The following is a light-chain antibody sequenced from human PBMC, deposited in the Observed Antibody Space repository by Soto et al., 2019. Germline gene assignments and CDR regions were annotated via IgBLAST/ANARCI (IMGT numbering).Light chain of an antibody. CDR3: ATWESSLSIAV. J-gene: IGLJ2*01. V-gene: IGLV1-51*02. CDR2: END. CDR1: TSNIGYNF. Sequence: QSVLTQPPSVSAAPGQRVTISCSGSTSNIGYNFVSWYQQFPGAAPNLLIFENDKRVSGTPDRCSGSKSGTSGTLAITGLQTGDEADDYCATWESSLSIAVFGGGTKVTVL.